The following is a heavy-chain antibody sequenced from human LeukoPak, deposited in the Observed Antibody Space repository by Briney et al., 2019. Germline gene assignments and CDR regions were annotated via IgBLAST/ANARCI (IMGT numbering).Heavy chain of an antibody. V-gene: IGHV3-7*03. Sequence: GSLRLSCVASGLTVSNHWMSWVRQAPGKGLEWVANIREERGQEYYVDSVKGRFTISKNSAKNSLYLQMNTLRVEDTAMYYSASLDTAKQPLANHWGQGTLVTVSS. CDR3: ASLDTAKQPLANH. J-gene: IGHJ5*02. CDR2: IREERGQE. D-gene: IGHD5-18*01. CDR1: GLTVSNHW.